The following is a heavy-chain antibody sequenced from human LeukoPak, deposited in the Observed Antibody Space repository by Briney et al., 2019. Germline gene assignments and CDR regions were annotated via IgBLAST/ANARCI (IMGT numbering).Heavy chain of an antibody. CDR3: VKITSVTGGDC. V-gene: IGHV3-64D*09. CDR2: ISSNGGSS. J-gene: IGHJ4*02. Sequence: GGSLRLSCSASGFTFSAYAMYWVRQAPGKGLEYVSGISSNGGSSFYADSVKGRLTISRDNSKNTLYLQMSSLRAEDTAVYYCVKITSVTGGDCWGQGTRLTVSS. CDR1: GFTFSAYA. D-gene: IGHD1-1*01.